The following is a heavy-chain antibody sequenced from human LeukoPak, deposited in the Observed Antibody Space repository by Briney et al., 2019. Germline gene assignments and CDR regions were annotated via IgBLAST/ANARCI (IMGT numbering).Heavy chain of an antibody. CDR1: GFTFSSYG. V-gene: IGHV3-30*18. D-gene: IGHD4-11*01. CDR2: ISYDGSNK. Sequence: QPGGSLRLSCAASGFTFSSYGMHWVRQAPGKGLEWVAVISYDGSNKYYADSVKGRFTISRDNSKNTLYLQMNSLSPEDTAVYYCANQAYSQFDYWGQGTLVSVSS. J-gene: IGHJ4*02. CDR3: ANQAYSQFDY.